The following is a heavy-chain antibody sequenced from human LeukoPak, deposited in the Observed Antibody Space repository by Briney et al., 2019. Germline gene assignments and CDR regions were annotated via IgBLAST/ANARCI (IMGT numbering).Heavy chain of an antibody. Sequence: PGGSLRLSCAAAGFTFSSYGMHWVRQAPGKGLEWVAVIWYDGSNKYYADSVKGRFTISRDNSKNTLYLQMNSLRAEDTAVYYCARDRGRKSYYYYGMDVWGQGTTVTVSS. D-gene: IGHD3-16*01. J-gene: IGHJ6*02. CDR1: GFTFSSYG. V-gene: IGHV3-33*01. CDR2: IWYDGSNK. CDR3: ARDRGRKSYYYYGMDV.